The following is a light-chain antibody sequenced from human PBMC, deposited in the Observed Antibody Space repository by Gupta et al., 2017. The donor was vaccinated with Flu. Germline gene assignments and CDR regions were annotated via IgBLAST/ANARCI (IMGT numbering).Light chain of an antibody. V-gene: IGLV2-14*01. CDR2: EVS. J-gene: IGLJ3*02. CDR1: SSDVGGYNY. CDR3: SSYTSSSTLV. Sequence: QAALTQPASVSGSPGQSITISCTGTSSDVGGYNYVSWYQQYPGKAPNLLISEVSNRPSGVSNRFSGSKFGNTASLTISGLQAEDEADYYCSSYTSSSTLVFGGGTKLTVL.